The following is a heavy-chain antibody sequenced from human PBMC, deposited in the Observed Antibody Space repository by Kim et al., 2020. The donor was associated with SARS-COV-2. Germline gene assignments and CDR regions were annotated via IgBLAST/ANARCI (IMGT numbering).Heavy chain of an antibody. Sequence: GGSLRLSCAASGFTFDDYAMHWVRQAPGKGLEWVSGISWNSGSIGYADSVKGRFTISRDNAKNSLYLQMNSLRAEDTALYYCAKGITMVRGEGMDVWGQGTTVTVSS. CDR3: AKGITMVRGEGMDV. CDR1: GFTFDDYA. V-gene: IGHV3-9*01. CDR2: ISWNSGSI. D-gene: IGHD3-10*01. J-gene: IGHJ6*02.